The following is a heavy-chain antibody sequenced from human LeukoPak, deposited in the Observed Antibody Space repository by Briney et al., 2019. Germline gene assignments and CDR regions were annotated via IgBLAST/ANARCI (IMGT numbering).Heavy chain of an antibody. Sequence: SETLSLTCAVYGGSFSGYYWSWIRQPPGKGLEWIGEINHRGSTNYNPSLKSRVTISVDTSKNQFSLKLSSVTAADTAVYYCARATIEYSSSLLLYYFDYWGQGTLVTVSS. CDR1: GGSFSGYY. CDR2: INHRGST. CDR3: ARATIEYSSSLLLYYFDY. V-gene: IGHV4-34*01. J-gene: IGHJ4*02. D-gene: IGHD6-6*01.